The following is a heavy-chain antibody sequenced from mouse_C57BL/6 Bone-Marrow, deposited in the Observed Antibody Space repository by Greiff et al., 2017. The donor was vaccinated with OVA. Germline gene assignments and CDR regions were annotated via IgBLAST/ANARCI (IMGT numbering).Heavy chain of an antibody. CDR1: GYSLTSGYY. CDR2: ISYDGSN. V-gene: IGHV3-6*01. J-gene: IGHJ3*01. CDR3: ARVPDGAY. Sequence: EVQLQQSGPGLVKPSQSLSLTCSVTGYSLTSGYYWNWIRQFPGNKLEWMGYISYDGSNNYNPSLKNRISITRDTSKNQFFLKLNSVTTEDTATYYCARVPDGAYWGQGTLVTVSA.